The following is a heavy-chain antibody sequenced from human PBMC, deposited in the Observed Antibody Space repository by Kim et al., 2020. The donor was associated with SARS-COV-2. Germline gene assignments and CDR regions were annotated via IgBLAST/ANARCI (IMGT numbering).Heavy chain of an antibody. V-gene: IGHV4-39*01. CDR3: ARQGIAAAGTPAYYYYGMDV. J-gene: IGHJ6*02. Sequence: SETLSLTCTVSGGSISSSSYYWGWIRQPPGKGLEWIGSIYYSGSTYYNPSLKSRVTISVDTSKNQFSLKLSSVTAADTAVYYCARQGIAAAGTPAYYYYGMDVWGQGTTVTVSS. D-gene: IGHD6-13*01. CDR1: GGSISSSSYY. CDR2: IYYSGST.